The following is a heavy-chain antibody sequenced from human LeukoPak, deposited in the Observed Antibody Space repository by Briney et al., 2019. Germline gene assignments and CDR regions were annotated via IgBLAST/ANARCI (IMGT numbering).Heavy chain of an antibody. V-gene: IGHV3-74*01. D-gene: IGHD4/OR15-4a*01. J-gene: IGHJ4*02. CDR1: GFTFSSYW. Sequence: GGSLTLSCAASGFTFSSYWMHWVRQAPGRGRVWVSRIHSDEIRTNYADSETGRFTISRDNAKNTVYLQMNSLRNEDTAVYYCARGIYGDPVAFDYWGQGTLVTVSS. CDR3: ARGIYGDPVAFDY. CDR2: IHSDEIRT.